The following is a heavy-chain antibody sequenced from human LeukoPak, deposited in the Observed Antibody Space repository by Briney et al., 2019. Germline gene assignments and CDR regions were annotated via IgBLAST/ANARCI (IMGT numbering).Heavy chain of an antibody. D-gene: IGHD5-12*01. V-gene: IGHV3-30*18. J-gene: IGHJ6*02. CDR2: ISYDGSNK. CDR3: AKDHRSFERWGWLRAGPSRYGMDV. Sequence: PGGSLRLSCAASGFTFSSYGMHWVRQAPGKGLEWVAVISYDGSNKYYADSVKGRFTISRDNSKNTLYLQMNSLRAEDTAVYYCAKDHRSFERWGWLRAGPSRYGMDVWGQGTTVTVSS. CDR1: GFTFSSYG.